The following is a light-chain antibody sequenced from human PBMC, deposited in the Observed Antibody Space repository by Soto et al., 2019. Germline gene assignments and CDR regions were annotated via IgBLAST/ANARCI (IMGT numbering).Light chain of an antibody. J-gene: IGLJ3*02. CDR2: DVS. CDR1: SSDVGFYNY. V-gene: IGLV2-11*01. CDR3: CSYAGGYAWV. Sequence: QSALTQPRSVSGSPGQSVTISCTGTSSDVGFYNYVSWYQQHPGKVPKLMNYDVSIRPSGVPDRFSGSRSGNTASLTISGLQAEDEADYYCCSYAGGYAWVFGGGTKLTVL.